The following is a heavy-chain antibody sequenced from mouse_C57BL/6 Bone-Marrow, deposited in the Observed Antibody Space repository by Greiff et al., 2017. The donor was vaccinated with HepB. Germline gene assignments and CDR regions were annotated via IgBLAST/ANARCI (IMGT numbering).Heavy chain of an antibody. D-gene: IGHD1-1*01. V-gene: IGHV5-9-1*02. Sequence: EVKLVESGEGLVKPGGSLKLSCAASGFTFSSYAMSWVRQTPEKRLEWVAYISSGGDYIYYADTVKGRFTISRDNARNTLYLQMSSLKSEDTAMYYCTREGAYYGSLRWYFDVWGTGTTVTVSS. CDR3: TREGAYYGSLRWYFDV. CDR2: ISSGGDYI. CDR1: GFTFSSYA. J-gene: IGHJ1*03.